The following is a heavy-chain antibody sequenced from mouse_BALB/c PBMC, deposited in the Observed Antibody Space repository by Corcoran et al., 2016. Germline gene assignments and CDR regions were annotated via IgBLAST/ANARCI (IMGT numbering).Heavy chain of an antibody. CDR2: INTYTGEP. J-gene: IGHJ3*01. D-gene: IGHD2-3*01. CDR1: GYTFTNYG. Sequence: QIQLVQSGPELKKHGETVKFSCKASGYTFTNYGMNWVKQAPGKGLKWMGWINTYTGEPTYADDFRGRFAFSLETSASTAYLQINNLKNEDTATYFCARDDDGYYRIPYWGQGTLVTVSA. V-gene: IGHV9-3-1*01. CDR3: ARDDDGYYRIPY.